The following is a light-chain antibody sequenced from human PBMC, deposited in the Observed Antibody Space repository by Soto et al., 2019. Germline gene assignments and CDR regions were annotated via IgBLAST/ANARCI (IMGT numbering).Light chain of an antibody. CDR2: GAS. Sequence: EIVLTQSPGTLSLSPGERATLSCRASQSVSSSYLAWYQQKPGQAPRLLIYGASSRATGIPDRFSGSRSGTDFTITISRLEPEDFAVYYCQQYGSSPPFTFGPGTKVDIK. CDR1: QSVSSSY. V-gene: IGKV3-20*01. J-gene: IGKJ3*01. CDR3: QQYGSSPPFT.